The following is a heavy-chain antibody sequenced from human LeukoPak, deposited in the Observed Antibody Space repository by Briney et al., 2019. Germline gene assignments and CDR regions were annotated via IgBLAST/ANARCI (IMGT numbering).Heavy chain of an antibody. CDR2: INHSGST. CDR3: ARAAYSGSYHSDY. D-gene: IGHD1-26*01. Sequence: SETLSLTCAVYGGSFSGYYWSWIRQPPGKGLEWIGEINHSGSTNYNPSLKSRVTISVDTSKNQFSLKLSSVTAADTAVYYCARAAYSGSYHSDYWGQGTLVTVTS. V-gene: IGHV4-34*01. CDR1: GGSFSGYY. J-gene: IGHJ4*02.